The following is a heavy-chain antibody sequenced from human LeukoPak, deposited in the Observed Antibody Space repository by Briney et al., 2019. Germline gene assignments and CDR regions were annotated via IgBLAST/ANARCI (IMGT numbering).Heavy chain of an antibody. Sequence: PSETLSLTCAVYGGSFSGYYWSWIRQPPGKGLEWIGEINHSGSTNYNPSLKSRVTISVDTSKNQFSLKLTSVTAADTAVYYCATEAPNYSYEFDYWGQGTLVTVSS. J-gene: IGHJ4*02. V-gene: IGHV4-34*01. CDR3: ATEAPNYSYEFDY. CDR1: GGSFSGYY. D-gene: IGHD4-11*01. CDR2: INHSGST.